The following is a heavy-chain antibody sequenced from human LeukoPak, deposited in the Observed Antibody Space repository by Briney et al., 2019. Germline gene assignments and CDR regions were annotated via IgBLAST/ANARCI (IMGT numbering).Heavy chain of an antibody. D-gene: IGHD2-2*01. CDR2: VSGSGATT. J-gene: IGHJ4*02. CDR3: AKAERYCSSTSCPPWYFDY. Sequence: SGGSLRLSCAASGFTFSNYAMRWVRQDPGKGLAWVSTVSGSGATTYYADSVKGRFTISRDNSKNTLYLQMSSLRVDDTAVYYCAKAERYCSSTSCPPWYFDYWGQGTLVTVSS. V-gene: IGHV3-23*01. CDR1: GFTFSNYA.